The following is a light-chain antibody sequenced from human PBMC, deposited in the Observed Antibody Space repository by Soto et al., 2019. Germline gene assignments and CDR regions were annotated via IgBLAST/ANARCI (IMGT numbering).Light chain of an antibody. J-gene: IGLJ1*01. Sequence: QSALTQPASVSGSPGQSITISCTGTSSDVGSGDVVSWYQHYPGKAPQLIVFEGFKRPSGVSSRFSGSKSGNTASLTIYGLQAEDEADYYCCSYAGSYTHVFGTGTKLTVL. CDR3: CSYAGSYTHV. CDR1: SSDVGSGDV. CDR2: EGF. V-gene: IGLV2-14*02.